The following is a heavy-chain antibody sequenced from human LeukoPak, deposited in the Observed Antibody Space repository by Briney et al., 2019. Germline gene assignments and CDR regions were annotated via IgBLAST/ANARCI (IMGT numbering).Heavy chain of an antibody. CDR3: ASPGDNYAILGLDY. CDR2: ISSDGTTT. Sequence: PGGSLRLSCAASGFTLSKYWMHWVRQARWKGVAWVSRISSDGTTTAYADSVKGRFTISRDSAKNMLYLQMNSLRVEDTAMYYCASPGDNYAILGLDYWGQGTLVTVSS. V-gene: IGHV3-74*01. D-gene: IGHD3-9*01. CDR1: GFTLSKYW. J-gene: IGHJ4*02.